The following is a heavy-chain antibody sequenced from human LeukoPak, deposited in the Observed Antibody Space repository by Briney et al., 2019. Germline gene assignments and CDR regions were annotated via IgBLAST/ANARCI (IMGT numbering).Heavy chain of an antibody. J-gene: IGHJ5*02. D-gene: IGHD4-17*01. CDR1: GYTFSDFY. Sequence: ASVKASCQPSGYTFSDFYLHWVRQAPGQGLEWMGWLNPYTGATITAQRFQGRVTLTWDTSIATGFMELTSLRSDDTAVYYCVTATVTHTRDPWGQGTLVTVSS. CDR2: LNPYTGAT. CDR3: VTATVTHTRDP. V-gene: IGHV1-2*02.